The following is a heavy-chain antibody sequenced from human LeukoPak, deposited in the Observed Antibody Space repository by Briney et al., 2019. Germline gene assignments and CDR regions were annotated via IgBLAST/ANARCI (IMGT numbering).Heavy chain of an antibody. V-gene: IGHV1-18*01. CDR2: ISAYNGNT. Sequence: ASVKVSCKASGYTFTSYGISWVRQAPGQGLEWMGWISAYNGNTNYAQKLQGRVTMTTDTSTSTAYMELRSLRSDDTAVYYCARVLGEYCCSTSCYMRLDYYYYYYMDVWGKGTTVTVSS. D-gene: IGHD2-2*02. CDR1: GYTFTSYG. CDR3: ARVLGEYCCSTSCYMRLDYYYYYYMDV. J-gene: IGHJ6*03.